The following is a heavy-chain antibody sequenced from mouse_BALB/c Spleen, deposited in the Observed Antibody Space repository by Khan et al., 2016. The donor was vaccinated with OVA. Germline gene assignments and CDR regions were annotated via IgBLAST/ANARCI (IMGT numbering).Heavy chain of an antibody. J-gene: IGHJ2*01. CDR2: IWAGGST. Sequence: QVQLKESGPGLVAPSQSLSITCTVSGFSLTSYGVHWIRQPPGKGLEWLGVIWAGGSTNYNSALMSRLSFSKDNSKSQVFLKMNSLQTDDTAMYFCARNREPDYFDYWGQGTTLTVSS. CDR1: GFSLTSYG. V-gene: IGHV2-9*02. CDR3: ARNREPDYFDY.